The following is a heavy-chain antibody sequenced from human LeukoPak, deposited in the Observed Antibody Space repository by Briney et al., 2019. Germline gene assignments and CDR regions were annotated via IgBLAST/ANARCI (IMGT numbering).Heavy chain of an antibody. D-gene: IGHD7-27*01. CDR3: AREWGPTAPFDP. J-gene: IGHJ5*02. CDR2: IIPIFGIA. Sequence: SVKVSCKASGGTFSSYAISWVRQAPGQGLEWMGRIIPIFGIANYAQKFQGRVTITADTSTSTAYMELRSLRSDDTAVYYCAREWGPTAPFDPWGQGTLVTVSS. V-gene: IGHV1-69*04. CDR1: GGTFSSYA.